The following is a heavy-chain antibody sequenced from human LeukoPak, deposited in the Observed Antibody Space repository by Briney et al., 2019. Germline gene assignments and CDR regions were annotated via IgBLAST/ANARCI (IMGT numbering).Heavy chain of an antibody. Sequence: SETLSLTCSVSDDSITMYYWTWIRQPPGKGLEWIGYVDHTGSTNFNPSLNGRVSISRDTSKNLFSLRLSSVTAADTAVYYCARSDGYGLVDIWGQGTMVTVSS. CDR1: DDSITMYY. CDR2: VDHTGST. J-gene: IGHJ3*02. CDR3: ARSDGYGLVDI. D-gene: IGHD3-10*01. V-gene: IGHV4-59*12.